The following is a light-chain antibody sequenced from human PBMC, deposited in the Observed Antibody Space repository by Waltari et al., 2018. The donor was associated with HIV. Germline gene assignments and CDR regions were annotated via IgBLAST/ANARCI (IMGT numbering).Light chain of an antibody. CDR2: GVN. V-gene: IGLV2-14*03. J-gene: IGLJ2*01. Sequence: QSILTQPASVSGYLGQSITISCTGPISDVRDYTTIYVSWYPHHPGKVPKLLIYGVNDRPSGVSSRFAGAKSGNTASLTISGLQPEDEAVYYCSSYETGVTVTFGGGTKVTVL. CDR3: SSYETGVTVT. CDR1: ISDVRDYTTIY.